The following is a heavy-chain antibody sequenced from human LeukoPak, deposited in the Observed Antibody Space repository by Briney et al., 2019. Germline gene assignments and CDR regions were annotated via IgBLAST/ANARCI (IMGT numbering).Heavy chain of an antibody. CDR1: GGSISSYH. D-gene: IGHD3-22*01. V-gene: IGHV4-4*07. CDR2: IYTSGST. Sequence: PSETLSLTCTVSGGSISSYHWSWIRQPAGKGLEWIGRIYTSGSTTYNPSLKSRVTMSADTSKNQLSLKLSSVTTADTAVYYCARDYYDSSGYPFCDYWGQGTLVTVSS. J-gene: IGHJ4*02. CDR3: ARDYYDSSGYPFCDY.